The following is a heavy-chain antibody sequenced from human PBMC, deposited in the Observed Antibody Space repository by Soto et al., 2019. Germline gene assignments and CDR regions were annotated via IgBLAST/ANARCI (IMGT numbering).Heavy chain of an antibody. CDR2: ISGSGGRS. CDR1: GFTFSNYA. Sequence: EVQLLDSGGGLVQPGGSLRLSCAASGFTFSNYAMTWVRQGPGKGLEWVSGISGSGGRSYYADSVKGRFTISRDNSKSTLYLQMNSLRAEDTAVYYCAKAYFVWSSEQPYYFDYGGQGTRVTVSS. V-gene: IGHV3-23*01. J-gene: IGHJ4*02. CDR3: AKAYFVWSSEQPYYFDY. D-gene: IGHD3-16*01.